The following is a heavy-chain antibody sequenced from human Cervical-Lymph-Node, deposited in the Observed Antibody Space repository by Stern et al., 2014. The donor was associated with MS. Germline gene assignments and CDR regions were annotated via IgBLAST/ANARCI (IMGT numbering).Heavy chain of an antibody. CDR2: IIPIFGTA. V-gene: IGHV1-69*01. CDR3: ARDWGVASNWFDP. J-gene: IGHJ5*02. CDR1: GGTFSSYA. Sequence: QVQLVQSGAEVKKPGSSVKVSCKASGGTFSSYAISWVRQAPGQGLEWMGGIIPIFGTANYAKKFPGRVTITADEPPTTGYTELCSLRSEDTAVYYCARDWGVASNWFDPWGQGTLVTVSS. D-gene: IGHD3-16*01.